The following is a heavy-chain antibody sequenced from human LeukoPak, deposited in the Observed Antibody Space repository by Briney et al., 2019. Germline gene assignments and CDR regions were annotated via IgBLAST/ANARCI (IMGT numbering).Heavy chain of an antibody. J-gene: IGHJ4*02. V-gene: IGHV3-7*01. CDR1: GFTFSSYW. D-gene: IGHD1-26*01. CDR2: IKGDASEK. Sequence: GGSLRLSCVASGFTFSSYWMSWVRQAPGKGLEWVANIKGDASEKYYVDSVKGRFTISRDNAKNSLYLQMNSLRAEDTAVYYCARYSGSYGFDYWGQGTLVTVSS. CDR3: ARYSGSYGFDY.